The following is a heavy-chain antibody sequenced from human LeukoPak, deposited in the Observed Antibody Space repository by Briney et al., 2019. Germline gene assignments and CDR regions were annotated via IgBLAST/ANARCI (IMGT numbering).Heavy chain of an antibody. CDR3: ATQALRLGELSLR. J-gene: IGHJ4*02. D-gene: IGHD3-16*02. CDR2: IYYSGST. V-gene: IGHV4-39*01. Sequence: NPSETLSLTCTVSGGSISSSSYYWGWIRQPPGKGLEWIGSIYYSGSTYYNPSLKSRVTISVDTSKNQFSLKLSSVTAADTAVYYCATQALRLGELSLRWGQGTLVTVSS. CDR1: GGSISSSSYY.